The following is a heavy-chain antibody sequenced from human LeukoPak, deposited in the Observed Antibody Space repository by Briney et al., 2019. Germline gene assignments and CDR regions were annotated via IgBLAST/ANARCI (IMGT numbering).Heavy chain of an antibody. CDR2: ISSSGRTI. Sequence: PGGSLRLSCAASGFTFSSYEMNWVRQAPGKGLEWVSYISSSGRTIYHADSVQGRFTISRDNAKNSLYLQMNSLRAEDTAVYYCAVNYDLDYWGQGTLVTVSS. J-gene: IGHJ4*02. CDR3: AVNYDLDY. V-gene: IGHV3-48*03. D-gene: IGHD4-11*01. CDR1: GFTFSSYE.